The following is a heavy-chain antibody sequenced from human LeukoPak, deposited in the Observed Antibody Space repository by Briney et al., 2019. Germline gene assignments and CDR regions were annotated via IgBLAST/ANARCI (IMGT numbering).Heavy chain of an antibody. V-gene: IGHV4-38-2*01. D-gene: IGHD1-26*01. J-gene: IGHJ4*02. CDR3: ARRFGGSPDY. Sequence: SETLSLTCAVSGYSISSGYYWGWIRQPPGKGLEWIGSIYHSGSTYYNPSLKSRVTISVDTSKNQFSLKLSSVTAADTAVYYCARRFGGSPDYWGQGTLVTDSS. CDR1: GYSISSGYY. CDR2: IYHSGST.